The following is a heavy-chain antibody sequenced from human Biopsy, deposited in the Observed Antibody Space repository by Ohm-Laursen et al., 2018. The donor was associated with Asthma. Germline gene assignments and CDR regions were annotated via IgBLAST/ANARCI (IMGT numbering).Heavy chain of an antibody. CDR3: ARKAGSCISRTCYSLDF. CDR2: INSVFGTT. D-gene: IGHD2-2*01. V-gene: IGHV1-69*13. J-gene: IGHJ4*02. Sequence: ASVKVSCKSLGGTFNTYVIGWVRQAPGQGLEWMGGINSVFGTTTYPQKFQDRVTITADDSSSTVYMELSGLRSEDTAVYYCARKAGSCISRTCYSLDFWGQGTLVTVSS. CDR1: GGTFNTYV.